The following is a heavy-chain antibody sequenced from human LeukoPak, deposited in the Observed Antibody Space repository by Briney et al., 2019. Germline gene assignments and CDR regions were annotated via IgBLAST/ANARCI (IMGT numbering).Heavy chain of an antibody. V-gene: IGHV4-59*01. Sequence: KPSETLSLTCTVSGGSISSYYWSWIRQPPGKGLEWIGHIYYSGSTNYNPSLKSRVTISVDTSKNQFSLKLSSVTAADTAVYYCAREGNGYGGTLDYWGQGTLVTVSS. CDR2: IYYSGST. CDR1: GGSISSYY. D-gene: IGHD4-23*01. CDR3: AREGNGYGGTLDY. J-gene: IGHJ4*02.